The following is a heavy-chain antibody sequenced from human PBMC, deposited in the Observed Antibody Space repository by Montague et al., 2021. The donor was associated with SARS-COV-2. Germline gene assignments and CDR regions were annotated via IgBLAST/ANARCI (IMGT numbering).Heavy chain of an antibody. CDR2: TYYGSSWNT. Sequence: CAISGDSVSRNNPAWNWIRQSPSRGLEWLGRTYYGSSWNTDYAVSVKSRITISPDTSKSQFSLHLNSVTPEDTAVYYCARGRNYAFDIWSQGTMVTVSS. CDR3: ARGRNYAFDI. CDR1: GDSVSRNNPA. V-gene: IGHV6-1*01. D-gene: IGHD1-7*01. J-gene: IGHJ3*02.